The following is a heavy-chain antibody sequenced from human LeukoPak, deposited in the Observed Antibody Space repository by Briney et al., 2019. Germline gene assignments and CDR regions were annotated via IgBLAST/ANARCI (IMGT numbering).Heavy chain of an antibody. CDR3: VKDRRNDFDY. J-gene: IGHJ4*02. CDR1: GFTFSDYT. CDR2: ISSNSDYI. V-gene: IGHV3-21*04. D-gene: IGHD1-14*01. Sequence: GGSLRLSCAASGFTFSDYTLNWVRQAPGKGLEWVSTISSNSDYIYYTDSVKGRFTISRDNAKNSLYLQMSSLRGEDTALYYCVKDRRNDFDYWGQGTLVTVSS.